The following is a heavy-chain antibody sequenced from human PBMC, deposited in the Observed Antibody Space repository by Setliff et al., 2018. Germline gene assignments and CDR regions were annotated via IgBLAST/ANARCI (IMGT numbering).Heavy chain of an antibody. Sequence: SETLSLTCTVSGGSISRYHWSWIRQPPGKGLEWIGYIQTSGTTNYNPSVKSRVTISLDTSKNHFSLKLDSVTAADTALYYCARSPSSGAYWNPRPFYSDYWARGTLVTVSS. CDR2: IQTSGTT. CDR3: ARSPSSGAYWNPRPFYSDY. D-gene: IGHD1-26*01. V-gene: IGHV4-4*08. J-gene: IGHJ4*02. CDR1: GGSISRYH.